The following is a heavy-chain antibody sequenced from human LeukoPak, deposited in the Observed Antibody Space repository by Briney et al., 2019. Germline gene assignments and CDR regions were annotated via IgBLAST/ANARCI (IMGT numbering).Heavy chain of an antibody. CDR3: AGRRVLDASFDY. CDR2: IYSGDNT. CDR1: GFTVSNNY. V-gene: IGHV3-66*02. Sequence: GGSLRLSCAASGFTVSNNYMSWVRQAPGKGLEWVSVIYSGDNTYYVESVKGRFTISRDNSKNTLFLQMNRLRAEDTAVYYCAGRRVLDASFDYWGQGTLVTVSS. J-gene: IGHJ4*02. D-gene: IGHD3-16*01.